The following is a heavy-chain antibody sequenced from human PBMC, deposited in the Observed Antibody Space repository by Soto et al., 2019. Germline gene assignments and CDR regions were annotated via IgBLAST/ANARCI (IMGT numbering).Heavy chain of an antibody. Sequence: QLHESGPGVVKPSETLSLTCTVSGDSINNNDYYWNWIRQTPGKGLEWIGYVYYSGSNYYIPSLKSRLSMSVDTSKNQFSLKLSSVTAADTAIYYCARMSYYYDKWYFDLWGRGTLVTVSS. CDR3: ARMSYYYDKWYFDL. CDR2: VYYSGSN. CDR1: GDSINNNDYY. V-gene: IGHV4-30-4*01. J-gene: IGHJ2*01. D-gene: IGHD3-22*01.